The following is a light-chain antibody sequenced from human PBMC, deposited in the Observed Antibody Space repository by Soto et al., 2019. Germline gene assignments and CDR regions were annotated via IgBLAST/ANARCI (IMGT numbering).Light chain of an antibody. Sequence: EIVLTQSPGTLSLSPGERATLSCRASQSVSSSYLAWYQQKPGQAPRLLIYGASSRATGISDRFSGSGSAQDFTLNISRLEPEDLAMYCCQQYGSSPYTLGQGTKLEIK. V-gene: IGKV3-20*01. CDR3: QQYGSSPYT. CDR2: GAS. J-gene: IGKJ2*01. CDR1: QSVSSSY.